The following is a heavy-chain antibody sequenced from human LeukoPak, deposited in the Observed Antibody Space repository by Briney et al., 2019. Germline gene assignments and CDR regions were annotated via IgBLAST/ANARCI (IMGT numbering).Heavy chain of an antibody. D-gene: IGHD2-21*02. V-gene: IGHV1-46*01. CDR1: GYTFTSYY. CDR2: INPSGGST. Sequence: ASVKVSCTASGYTFTSYYMHWVRQAPGQGLEWMGTINPSGGSTSYAQKFQGRVTMTRDTSTSTVYMELSSLRSEDTAVYYCAREGVVTPSDYWGQGTLVTASS. J-gene: IGHJ4*02. CDR3: AREGVVTPSDY.